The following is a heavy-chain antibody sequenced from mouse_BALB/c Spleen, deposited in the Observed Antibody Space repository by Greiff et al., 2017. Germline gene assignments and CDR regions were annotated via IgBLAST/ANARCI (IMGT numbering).Heavy chain of an antibody. D-gene: IGHD4-1*01. J-gene: IGHJ1*01. CDR3: ARTGPGRYFDV. V-gene: IGHV14-3*02. Sequence: EVQLQQSGAELVKPGASVRLSCTASGFNIKDTYMHWVKQRPEQGLEWIGRIDPANGNTKYDPKFQGKATITADTSSNTAYLQLSSLTSEDTAVYYCARTGPGRYFDVWGAGTTVTVSS. CDR1: GFNIKDTY. CDR2: IDPANGNT.